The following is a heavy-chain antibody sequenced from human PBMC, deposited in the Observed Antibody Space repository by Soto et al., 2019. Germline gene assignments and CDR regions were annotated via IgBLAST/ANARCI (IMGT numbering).Heavy chain of an antibody. D-gene: IGHD2-15*01. CDR1: GGTFSSYT. V-gene: IGHV1-69*08. J-gene: IGHJ5*02. Sequence: QVQLVQSGAEVKKPGSSVKVSCKASGGTFSSYTISWVRQAPGQGLEWMGRIIPILGIANYAQKFQGRVTITADKSTSTAYMELRSLRSEDTAVYYCARDAVYCSGGSCYPNWFDPWGQGTLVTVSS. CDR2: IIPILGIA. CDR3: ARDAVYCSGGSCYPNWFDP.